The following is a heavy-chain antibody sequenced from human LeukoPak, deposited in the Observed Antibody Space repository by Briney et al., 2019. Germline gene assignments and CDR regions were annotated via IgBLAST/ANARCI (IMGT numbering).Heavy chain of an antibody. CDR1: GGSFSGYY. J-gene: IGHJ4*02. D-gene: IGHD1-26*01. CDR3: ARGQGGNYYLNYFDY. Sequence: SETLSLTCAVYGGSFSGYYWSWIRRPPGKGLEWIGEINHSGSTNYNPSLKSRVTISVDTSKNQFSLKLSSVSAADTAVYYCARGQGGNYYLNYFDYWGQGALVTVSS. V-gene: IGHV4-34*01. CDR2: INHSGST.